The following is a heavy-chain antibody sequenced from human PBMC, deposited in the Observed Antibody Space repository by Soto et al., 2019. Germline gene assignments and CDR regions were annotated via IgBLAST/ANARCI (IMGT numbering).Heavy chain of an antibody. J-gene: IGHJ5*02. D-gene: IGHD3-16*01. V-gene: IGHV1-2*02. CDR3: ANLQGGLTFDP. Sequence: ASVKVSCKGSGYTFVDYYMHWVRQAPGQGLEWMGWINPKSGGTKYAQKFQGKVAMTRDTSISTAYMELSGLKSDDTAVYYCANLQGGLTFDPWGQGTLVTVSS. CDR1: GYTFVDYY. CDR2: INPKSGGT.